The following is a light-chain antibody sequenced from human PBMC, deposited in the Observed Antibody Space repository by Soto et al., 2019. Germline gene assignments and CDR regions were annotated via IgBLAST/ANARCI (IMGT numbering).Light chain of an antibody. CDR3: EQYGSSPRT. CDR2: SAS. Sequence: EIVMTQSPVTLSVSPGERATLSCRTSQNVGSHLAWYQLKPGQAPRLLIYSASTRATGVPARFTGSGSGTDFTLTISRLEPEDFAVYYCEQYGSSPRTFGQGTKVDIK. CDR1: QNVGSH. J-gene: IGKJ1*01. V-gene: IGKV3-20*01.